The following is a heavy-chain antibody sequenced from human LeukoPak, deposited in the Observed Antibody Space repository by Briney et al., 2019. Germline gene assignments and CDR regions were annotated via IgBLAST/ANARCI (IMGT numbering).Heavy chain of an antibody. V-gene: IGHV3-74*01. Sequence: GGSLRPSCAASGFTFSSYWLHWVRQTPGKGLAWVSRINSDGSRTNYADSVKGRFTSSRDNAKNTLYLQMNSLRVEDTAVYFCARGGPVKSIYDPHWYDPWGQGTLVTVSS. CDR2: INSDGSRT. D-gene: IGHD5/OR15-5a*01. J-gene: IGHJ5*02. CDR3: ARGGPVKSIYDPHWYDP. CDR1: GFTFSSYW.